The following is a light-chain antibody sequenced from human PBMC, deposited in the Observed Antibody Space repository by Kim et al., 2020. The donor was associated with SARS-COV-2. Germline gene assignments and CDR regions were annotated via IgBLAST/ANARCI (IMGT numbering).Light chain of an antibody. CDR3: IQHNRYPWT. J-gene: IGKJ1*01. CDR1: ERIRNY. Sequence: ASVEDRVTISGRASERIRNYVARCQHRKEKGPRSPTYAVTSVQSGVPTRFSGRGCGREFTLTISSPKSEEFANYYGIQHNRYPWTFGQGTKVDIK. V-gene: IGKV1-17*03. CDR2: AVT.